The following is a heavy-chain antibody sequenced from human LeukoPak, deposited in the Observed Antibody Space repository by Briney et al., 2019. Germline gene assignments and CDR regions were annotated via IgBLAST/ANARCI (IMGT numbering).Heavy chain of an antibody. CDR1: GFSLNTRAMC. Sequence: SGPALVKPTQTLTLTCTFSGFSLNTRAMCVSRIRQPPGKALEWLAFIDWNDDKYYSTSLKTRLTISKDTSKNQVVLTMTNMDPVDTATYYCASGLSWNFDYWGQGTLVTVSS. CDR3: ASGLSWNFDY. V-gene: IGHV2-70*01. J-gene: IGHJ4*02. CDR2: IDWNDDK. D-gene: IGHD2-15*01.